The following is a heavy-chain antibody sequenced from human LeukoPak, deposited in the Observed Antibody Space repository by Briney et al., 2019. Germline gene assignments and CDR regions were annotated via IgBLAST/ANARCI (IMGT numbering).Heavy chain of an antibody. V-gene: IGHV4-59*12. CDR2: IYYSGST. Sequence: SETLSLTCTVSGGSISSYYWSWIRQPPGKGLEWIGYIYYSGSTNYNPSLKSRVTISVDKSKNQFSLKLSSVTAADTAVYYCAREKYYDSSGYYWLNNNAFGIWGQGTMVTVSS. CDR1: GGSISSYY. J-gene: IGHJ3*02. D-gene: IGHD3-22*01. CDR3: AREKYYDSSGYYWLNNNAFGI.